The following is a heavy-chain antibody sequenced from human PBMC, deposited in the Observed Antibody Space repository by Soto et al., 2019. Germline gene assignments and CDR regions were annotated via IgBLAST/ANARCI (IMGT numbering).Heavy chain of an antibody. Sequence: SETLSLTCAVYGGSFSGYYWSWIRQPPGKGLEWIGEINHSGSTNYNPSLKSRVTISVDTSKNQFSLKLSSVTAADTAVYYCARGQGQQITIFGVVIIPHFDYWGQGTLVTVSS. V-gene: IGHV4-34*01. CDR3: ARGQGQQITIFGVVIIPHFDY. CDR1: GGSFSGYY. CDR2: INHSGST. J-gene: IGHJ4*02. D-gene: IGHD3-3*01.